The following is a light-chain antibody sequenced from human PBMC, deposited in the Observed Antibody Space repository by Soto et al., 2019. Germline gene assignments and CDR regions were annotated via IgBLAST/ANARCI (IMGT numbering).Light chain of an antibody. CDR3: SSYTSSSTLV. Sequence: QSALTQPASVSGSPGQSITISCTGTSSDVGSYNYVSWYQQHPGKAPKLMIYEVSNRPSGISNRFSASKSGNTASLTISGLQAEDDADYYCSSYTSSSTLVFGGGTKLTVL. CDR2: EVS. V-gene: IGLV2-14*01. J-gene: IGLJ2*01. CDR1: SSDVGSYNY.